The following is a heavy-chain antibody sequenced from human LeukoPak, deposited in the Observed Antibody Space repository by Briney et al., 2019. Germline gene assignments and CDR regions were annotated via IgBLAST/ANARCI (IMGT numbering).Heavy chain of an antibody. CDR3: ARVPYSSGWSDY. D-gene: IGHD6-19*01. CDR2: ISSSSSYI. J-gene: IGHJ4*02. Sequence: GGSLRLSCAASGFTFSSYSMNWVRQAPGKGLEWVSSISSSSSYIYYADSVKGRFTISRDNAKNSLYLQMNSLRAEDTAVYYCARVPYSSGWSDYWGQGTLVTVSS. CDR1: GFTFSSYS. V-gene: IGHV3-21*01.